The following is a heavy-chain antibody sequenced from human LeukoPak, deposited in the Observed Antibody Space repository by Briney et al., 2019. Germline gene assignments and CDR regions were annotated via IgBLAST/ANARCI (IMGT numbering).Heavy chain of an antibody. CDR1: GFTFGDYA. CDR3: TRVLNDILTGPFDY. V-gene: IGHV3-49*03. J-gene: IGHJ4*02. D-gene: IGHD3-9*01. Sequence: GRSLRLSCTASGFTFGDYAMSWFRQAPGKGLEWVGFIRSKAYGGTTEYAASVKGRFTISRDDSKSIAYLQMNSLKTEDTAVYYCTRVLNDILTGPFDYWGQGTLVTVSS. CDR2: IRSKAYGGTT.